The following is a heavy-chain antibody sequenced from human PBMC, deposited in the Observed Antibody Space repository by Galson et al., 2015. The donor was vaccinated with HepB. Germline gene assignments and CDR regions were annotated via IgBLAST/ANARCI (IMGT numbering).Heavy chain of an antibody. Sequence: SLRLSCAASGFTFSSYGMHWVRQAPGKGLEWVAVISYDGSNKYYADSVKGRFTISRDNSKNTLYLQMNSLRAEDTAVYYCAKGGGYCSSTSCPLGYWGQGTLVTVSS. D-gene: IGHD2-2*01. CDR3: AKGGGYCSSTSCPLGY. V-gene: IGHV3-30*18. CDR2: ISYDGSNK. J-gene: IGHJ4*02. CDR1: GFTFSSYG.